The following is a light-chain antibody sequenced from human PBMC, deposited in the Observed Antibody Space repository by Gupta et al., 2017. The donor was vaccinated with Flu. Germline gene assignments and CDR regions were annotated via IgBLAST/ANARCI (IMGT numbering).Light chain of an antibody. V-gene: IGKV3-20*01. CDR1: QSVSSSY. J-gene: IGKJ1*01. CDR3: QQYGSSPPWT. CDR2: GAS. Sequence: EIVLTQSPGTLSLSLGERATLSCRASQSVSSSYLAWCQQKPGQAPRLLIYGASSRATGIPDRFSGSGSGTDFTLTISRLEPEDFAVYYCQQYGSSPPWTFGQGTKVEIK.